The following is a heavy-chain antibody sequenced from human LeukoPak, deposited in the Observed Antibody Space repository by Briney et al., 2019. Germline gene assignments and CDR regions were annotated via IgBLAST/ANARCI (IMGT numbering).Heavy chain of an antibody. CDR2: ISSSGSTI. Sequence: GSLRLSCAASGFTFSSYEMNWVRQAPGKGLEWVSYISSSGSTIYYADSVKGRFTISRDISKNTLYLQMNSLRAEDTAVYYCARRAGGYSHPYDYWGQGILVTVSS. CDR3: ARRAGGYSHPYDY. CDR1: GFTFSSYE. V-gene: IGHV3-48*03. J-gene: IGHJ4*02. D-gene: IGHD4-23*01.